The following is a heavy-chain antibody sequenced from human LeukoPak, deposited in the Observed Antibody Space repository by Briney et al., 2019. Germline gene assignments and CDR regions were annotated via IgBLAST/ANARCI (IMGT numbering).Heavy chain of an antibody. CDR1: GYTFSSYG. CDR3: ARVDGWDILKDDALDI. V-gene: IGHV1-18*01. D-gene: IGHD3-9*01. Sequence: GASVKVSCKASGYTFSSYGISWVGQTPGQGLEWMGCISAYNGNTNYAQTFQGRVTMTTDTSTSTAYMELTSLRSDDTAVYYCARVDGWDILKDDALDIWGQGTMVTVSS. CDR2: ISAYNGNT. J-gene: IGHJ3*02.